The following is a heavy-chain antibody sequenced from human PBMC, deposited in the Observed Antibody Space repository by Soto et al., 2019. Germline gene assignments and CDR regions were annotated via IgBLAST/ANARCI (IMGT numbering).Heavy chain of an antibody. CDR3: ASDDSSVP. J-gene: IGHJ5*02. V-gene: IGHV4-30-4*01. CDR2: IYYSGRT. Sequence: PSETLSLTCTVSGGSISSGDYYWSWIRQPPGKGLEWIGYIYYSGRTYYNPSLKSRVTISVDTSKNQFSLKLSSVTAADTAVYYCASDDSSVPWGQGTLVTAPQ. CDR1: GGSISSGDYY. D-gene: IGHD3-22*01.